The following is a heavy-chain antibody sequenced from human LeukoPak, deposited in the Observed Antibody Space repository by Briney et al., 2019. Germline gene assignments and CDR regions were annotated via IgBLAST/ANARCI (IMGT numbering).Heavy chain of an antibody. CDR2: IDSGGSP. V-gene: IGHV3-66*01. CDR1: GFTVTSTY. D-gene: IGHD1-7*01. CDR3: ARGGPFTGPTSTPRASDY. J-gene: IGHJ4*02. Sequence: GGSLRLSCAASGFTVTSTYMSWVRQAPGKGLEWVSVIDSGGSPYYADSVKGRFTISRDSSKNTVYLQMNSLRAEDSAVYHCARGGPFTGPTSTPRASDYWGQGILVTVSS.